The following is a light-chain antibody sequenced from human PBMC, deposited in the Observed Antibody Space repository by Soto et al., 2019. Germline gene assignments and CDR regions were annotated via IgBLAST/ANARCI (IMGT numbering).Light chain of an antibody. CDR3: HQYGTSPRT. CDR1: QSVSSNY. CDR2: DTS. J-gene: IGKJ1*01. V-gene: IGKV3-20*01. Sequence: EIVLTQSPGTLSLSPGERATLSCGASQSVSSNYLAWYQQKPGQTPRLLIYDTSTRATGVPTRFSGSGSGTSFTLTVSRLEPEDFAVYYCHQYGTSPRTFGQGTKVDI.